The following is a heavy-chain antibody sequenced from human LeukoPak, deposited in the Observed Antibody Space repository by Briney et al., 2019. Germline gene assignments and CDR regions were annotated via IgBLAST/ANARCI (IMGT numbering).Heavy chain of an antibody. Sequence: ASVKVSCKASGYTFTSYDINWVRQATGQGLEWMGWMNPNSGNTGYAQKFQGRVTMTRTTSISTAYMELSSLRSEATAVYYCARGLPYFDWLTRHDFDYWGQGTLVTVSS. J-gene: IGHJ4*02. D-gene: IGHD3-9*01. V-gene: IGHV1-8*01. CDR3: ARGLPYFDWLTRHDFDY. CDR1: GYTFTSYD. CDR2: MNPNSGNT.